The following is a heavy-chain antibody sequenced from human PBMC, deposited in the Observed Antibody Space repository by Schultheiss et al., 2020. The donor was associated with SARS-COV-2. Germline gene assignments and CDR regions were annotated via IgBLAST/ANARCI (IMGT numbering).Heavy chain of an antibody. D-gene: IGHD5-12*01. Sequence: SETLSLTCTVSGGSISSYYWSWIRQPPGKGLEWIGYIYYSGSTYYNPSLKSRVTISVDTSKNQFSLKLSSVTAADTAVYYCARGDHSGYDFDYWGQGTLVIVSS. CDR3: ARGDHSGYDFDY. V-gene: IGHV4-59*12. CDR2: IYYSGST. CDR1: GGSISSYY. J-gene: IGHJ4*02.